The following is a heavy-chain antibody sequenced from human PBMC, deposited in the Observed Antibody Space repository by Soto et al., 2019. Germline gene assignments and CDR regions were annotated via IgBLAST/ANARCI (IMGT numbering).Heavy chain of an antibody. J-gene: IGHJ4*02. D-gene: IGHD6-13*01. CDR3: ARDREGAIAAAGEFDY. Sequence: GGSLRLSCAASGFTFSSYSMNWVRQAPGKGLEWVSYISSSGSTIYYADSVKGRFTISRDNAKNSLYLQMNSLRAEDTAVYYGARDREGAIAAAGEFDYWGQGTLVTVSS. V-gene: IGHV3-48*01. CDR2: ISSSGSTI. CDR1: GFTFSSYS.